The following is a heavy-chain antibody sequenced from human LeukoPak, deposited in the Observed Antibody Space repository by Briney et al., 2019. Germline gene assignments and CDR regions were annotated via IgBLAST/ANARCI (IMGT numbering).Heavy chain of an antibody. D-gene: IGHD3-3*01. CDR1: GGTFSSYA. J-gene: IGHJ4*02. CDR3: ARGHYDFWSGYLGY. CDR2: IIPILGIA. V-gene: IGHV1-69*04. Sequence: SVKVSCKASGGTFSSYAISWVRQAPGQGLEWMGRIIPILGIANYAQKFQGRVTITADKSTSTAYMELSSLRSEDTAVYYCARGHYDFWSGYLGYWGQGTLVTVSS.